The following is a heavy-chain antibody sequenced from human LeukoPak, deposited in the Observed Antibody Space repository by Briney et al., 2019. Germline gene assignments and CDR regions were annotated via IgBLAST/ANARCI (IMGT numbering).Heavy chain of an antibody. CDR3: AREKQQQLVRGGDAFDI. CDR1: GGSISSYY. CDR2: IYYSGST. Sequence: SETLSLTCTVSGGSISSYYWSWIRQPPGKGLEWIGYIYYSGSTNYNPSLKSRVTISVDTSKNQFSLKLSSVTAADTAVYYCAREKQQQLVRGGDAFDIWGQGTMVTVPS. V-gene: IGHV4-59*01. D-gene: IGHD6-13*01. J-gene: IGHJ3*02.